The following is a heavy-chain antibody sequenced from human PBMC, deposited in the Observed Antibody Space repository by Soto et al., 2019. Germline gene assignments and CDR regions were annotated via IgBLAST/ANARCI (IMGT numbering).Heavy chain of an antibody. CDR2: TYYRSKWYN. J-gene: IGHJ3*02. V-gene: IGHV6-1*01. CDR3: SAELGIDDRIYAFDI. CDR1: GDSVSSNSAA. D-gene: IGHD1-26*01. Sequence: PSQTLSLTCAISGDSVSSNSAAWNWIRQSPSRGLEWLGRTYYRSKWYNDYAVSVKSRITINPDTSKNQFSLQLNSVTPEDTAVYYCSAELGIDDRIYAFDIWGQGTMVTRLL.